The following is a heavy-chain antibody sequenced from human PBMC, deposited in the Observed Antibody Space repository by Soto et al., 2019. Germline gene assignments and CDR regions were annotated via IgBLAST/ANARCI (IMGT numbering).Heavy chain of an antibody. CDR3: ASYDYYDSSGYYWYFDY. CDR1: GFTFSSYA. V-gene: IGHV3-30-3*01. J-gene: IGHJ4*02. CDR2: ISYDGSNK. D-gene: IGHD3-22*01. Sequence: GGSLRLSCAASGFTFSSYAMSWVRQAPGKGLEWVAVISYDGSNKYYADSVKGRFTISRNNSKNTLYLQMNSLRAEDTAVYYCASYDYYDSSGYYWYFDYWGQGTLVTVSS.